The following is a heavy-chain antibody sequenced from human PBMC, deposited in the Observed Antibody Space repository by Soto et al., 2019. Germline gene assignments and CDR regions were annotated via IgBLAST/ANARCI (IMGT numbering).Heavy chain of an antibody. CDR2: ISAYNGNT. D-gene: IGHD5-12*01. CDR1: GYTFTSYC. Sequence: GASVKVSCKASGYTFTSYCISWVLQAPGEGLEWMGWISAYNGNTNYAQKLQGRVTMTTDTSTSTAYMELRSLRSDDTAVYYCARDLLHQGRWLQFSNWFDPWGQGTLVTVSS. CDR3: ARDLLHQGRWLQFSNWFDP. J-gene: IGHJ5*02. V-gene: IGHV1-18*01.